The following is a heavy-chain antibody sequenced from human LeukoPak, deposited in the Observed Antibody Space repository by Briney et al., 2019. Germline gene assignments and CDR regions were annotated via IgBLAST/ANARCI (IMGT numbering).Heavy chain of an antibody. CDR3: AARSIAVAGGFDP. CDR2: INHSVST. Sequence: SETLSLTCAVYGGSFSGYYWSWIRQPPGKGLEWFGEINHSVSTNYNPSLKSRVTISVDTSKNQFSLKLSSVTAADTAVYYCAARSIAVAGGFDPWGQGTLVTVSS. CDR1: GGSFSGYY. V-gene: IGHV4-34*01. J-gene: IGHJ5*02. D-gene: IGHD6-19*01.